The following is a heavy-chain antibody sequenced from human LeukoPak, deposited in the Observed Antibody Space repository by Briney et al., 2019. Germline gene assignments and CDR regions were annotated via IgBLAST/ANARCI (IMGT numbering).Heavy chain of an antibody. D-gene: IGHD2-2*01. CDR3: ARSAGIVVVPAAYGMDV. V-gene: IGHV4-34*01. CDR2: INHSGST. J-gene: IGHJ6*04. Sequence: SETLSLTCAVYGGSFSGYYWSWIRQPPGKGLEWIGEINHSGSTNYNPSLKSRVIISVDTSKNQFSLKLSSVTAADTAVYYCARSAGIVVVPAAYGMDVWGKGTTVTVSP. CDR1: GGSFSGYY.